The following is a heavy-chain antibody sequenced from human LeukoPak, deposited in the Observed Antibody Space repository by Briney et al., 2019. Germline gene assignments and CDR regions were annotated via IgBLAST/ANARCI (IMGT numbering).Heavy chain of an antibody. CDR2: ISPSSGTM. CDR3: ARAAYSSSPDY. J-gene: IGHJ4*02. D-gene: IGHD6-13*01. CDR1: GFTFSSYS. Sequence: GRSLRLSCAASGFTFSSYSMNWVRQAPGKGLEWVSYISPSSGTMYYADSVEGRFTISRDNARSSLYLHMNSLRDEDTAVYYCARAAYSSSPDYWGQGTLVTVSS. V-gene: IGHV3-48*02.